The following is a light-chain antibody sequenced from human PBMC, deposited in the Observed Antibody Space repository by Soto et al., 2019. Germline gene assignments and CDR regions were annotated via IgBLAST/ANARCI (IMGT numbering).Light chain of an antibody. CDR2: EVT. J-gene: IGLJ3*02. V-gene: IGLV2-8*01. CDR3: SSFASSNTWV. Sequence: QSALTQPPSASGSPGQSVTISCTGTSSDVGAYNYVSWYQQHAGKAPKLGIYEVTKRPSGVPDRFSCSKSANTASLTVSGLPAKDEADYYCSSFASSNTWVFGGGTKLTVL. CDR1: SSDVGAYNY.